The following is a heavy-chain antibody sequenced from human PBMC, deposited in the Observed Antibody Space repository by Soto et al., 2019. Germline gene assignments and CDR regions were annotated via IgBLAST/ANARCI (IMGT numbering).Heavy chain of an antibody. CDR3: TRHLVDY. V-gene: IGHV3-73*01. CDR2: IRSKTSFYAT. J-gene: IGHJ4*02. Sequence: PGASLKISCAPSGFNFSDAPLHWVRQAPGKGLEWIGRIRSKTSFYATAYAASVKGRFSISRDDSKRTVYLQMNSLKMEDTAVYYCTRHLVDYWGQGTLVTVSS. CDR1: GFNFSDAP.